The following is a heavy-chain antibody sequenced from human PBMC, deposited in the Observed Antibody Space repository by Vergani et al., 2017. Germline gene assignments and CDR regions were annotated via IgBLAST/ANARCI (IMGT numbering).Heavy chain of an antibody. CDR2: ISGFSGDT. CDR1: NYPFRSFG. Sequence: QSQLVQSGAEVRKPGAPLKVPCKSFNYPFRSFGITWVRQAPGQGLEWMGWISGFSGDTNYAPKFQDRVTMTTDTSTATAYMELRNLRSDDTAVYYCARDFPWDDDILSGPLSYFYAMDVWGQGTAVTVS. D-gene: IGHD3-9*01. J-gene: IGHJ6*02. V-gene: IGHV1-18*01. CDR3: ARDFPWDDDILSGPLSYFYAMDV.